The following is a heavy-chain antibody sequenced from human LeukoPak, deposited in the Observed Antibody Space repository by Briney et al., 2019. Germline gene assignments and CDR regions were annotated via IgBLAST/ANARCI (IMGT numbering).Heavy chain of an antibody. D-gene: IGHD3-10*01. Sequence: GSSVKVSCKASGGTFSSYAISWVRQAPGQGVEWMGGIIPIFGTANYAQKFQGRVTITTDESTSTAYMELSSLRSEDTAVYYCASYGSGSYYNLYWGQGTLVTVSS. CDR2: IIPIFGTA. CDR1: GGTFSSYA. J-gene: IGHJ4*02. CDR3: ASYGSGSYYNLY. V-gene: IGHV1-69*05.